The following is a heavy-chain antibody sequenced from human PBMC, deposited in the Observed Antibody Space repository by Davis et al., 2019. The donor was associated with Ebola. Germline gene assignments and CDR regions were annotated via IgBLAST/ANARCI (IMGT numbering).Heavy chain of an antibody. CDR1: GYTFTDDY. Sequence: ASVKVSCKASGYTFTDDYMHWVRQAPGQGLEWMGMINPGGGSTRYTQKLQGRVTMTRDTSTSTVYMELSSLRSEDTAVYYCARGPPTRNSGSYEFYYYGMDVWGQGTTVTVSS. V-gene: IGHV1-46*03. D-gene: IGHD1-26*01. J-gene: IGHJ6*02. CDR2: INPGGGST. CDR3: ARGPPTRNSGSYEFYYYGMDV.